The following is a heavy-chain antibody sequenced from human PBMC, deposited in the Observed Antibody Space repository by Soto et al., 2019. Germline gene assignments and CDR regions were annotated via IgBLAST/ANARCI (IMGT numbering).Heavy chain of an antibody. Sequence: QVQLVQSXXEVKKPGASVKISCKASGYTFTRYTMNWVRQAPGQRLEWMGWINPDNGNTKSSQKFQDRVIITRDTSASTAYMDLSSLRSEDTAVYYCARGIATGQLDPWGQGTLVTVSS. D-gene: IGHD2-15*01. J-gene: IGHJ5*02. V-gene: IGHV1-3*01. CDR1: GYTFTRYT. CDR3: ARGIATGQLDP. CDR2: INPDNGNT.